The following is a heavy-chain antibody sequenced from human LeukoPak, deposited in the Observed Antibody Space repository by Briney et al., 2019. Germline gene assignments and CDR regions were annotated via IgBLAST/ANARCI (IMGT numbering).Heavy chain of an antibody. CDR1: GFTFSSYS. CDR2: ISSSSSYI. Sequence: GGSLRLSCAASGFTFSSYSMNWVRQAPGKGLEWVSSISSSSSYIYYADSVKGRFTISRDNAKNSLYLQMNSLRAEDTAVYYCARQGVGGSGLIMDAFDIWGQGTMVTVSS. J-gene: IGHJ3*02. V-gene: IGHV3-21*01. D-gene: IGHD2-15*01. CDR3: ARQGVGGSGLIMDAFDI.